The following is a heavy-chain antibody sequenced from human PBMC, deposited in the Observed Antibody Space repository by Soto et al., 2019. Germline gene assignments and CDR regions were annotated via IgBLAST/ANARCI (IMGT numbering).Heavy chain of an antibody. CDR2: ISNSRSTI. J-gene: IGHJ4*02. D-gene: IGHD2-8*01. Sequence: GGSLRLSCEASGFTFRTYGMHWVRQAPGKGLEWVSVISNSRSTIYYADSVKGRFTISRDNAKNSLYLQMNSLRAEDTAVYYCASFGYCTNGVCLGYWGQGTLVTVS. CDR3: ASFGYCTNGVCLGY. V-gene: IGHV3-48*04. CDR1: GFTFRTYG.